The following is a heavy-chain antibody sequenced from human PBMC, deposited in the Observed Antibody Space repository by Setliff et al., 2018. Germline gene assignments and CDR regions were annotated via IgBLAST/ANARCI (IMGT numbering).Heavy chain of an antibody. D-gene: IGHD6-13*01. CDR2: IYYSGST. CDR3: ARVQQLGTFDY. CDR1: GGSISSSSYY. V-gene: IGHV4-39*07. Sequence: TSETLSLTCTVSGGSISSSSYYWGWIRQPPGKGLEWVGSIYYSGSTYYNPSLKSRVTISVDTSKNQFSLKLSSVTAADTAVYYCARVQQLGTFDYWGQGTLVTVSS. J-gene: IGHJ4*02.